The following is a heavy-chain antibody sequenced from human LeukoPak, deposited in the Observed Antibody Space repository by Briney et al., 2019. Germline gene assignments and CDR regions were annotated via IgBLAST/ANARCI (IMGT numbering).Heavy chain of an antibody. D-gene: IGHD6-25*01. CDR2: IYYSGST. CDR3: ARGAAVPY. V-gene: IGHV4-39*07. CDR1: GGSISSSSYY. J-gene: IGHJ4*02. Sequence: SETLSLTCTVSGGSISSSSYYWGWIRQPPGKGLEWIGSIYYSGSTYYNPSLKSRVTISVDTSKNQFSLKLSSVTAADTAVYYCARGAAVPYWGQGTLVTVSS.